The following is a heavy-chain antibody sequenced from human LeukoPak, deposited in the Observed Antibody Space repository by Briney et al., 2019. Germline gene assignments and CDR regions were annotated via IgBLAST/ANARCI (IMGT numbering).Heavy chain of an antibody. Sequence: GGSLRLSCAASGFTFSSYGMHWVRQAPGKGLEWVAVISYDGSNKYYADSVKGRFTISRDNSKNTLYLQMNSLRAEDTAVYYCARDGAYSSSCPSNWGQGTLVTVSS. CDR3: ARDGAYSSSCPSN. J-gene: IGHJ4*02. D-gene: IGHD6-13*01. V-gene: IGHV3-30*03. CDR1: GFTFSSYG. CDR2: ISYDGSNK.